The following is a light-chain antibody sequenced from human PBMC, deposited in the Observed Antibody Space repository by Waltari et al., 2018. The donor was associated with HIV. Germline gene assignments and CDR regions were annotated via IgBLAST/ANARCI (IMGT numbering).Light chain of an antibody. Sequence: VSAAPGEKVTISCSASNSNIGNGYVSWYQHLPGAAPKLLIYDNNKRPSGIPDRFSGSKSGTSATLDITGLQTGDEADYYCGTWDRTLSGGVFGGGTKLTVL. CDR2: DNN. CDR3: GTWDRTLSGGV. J-gene: IGLJ3*02. CDR1: NSNIGNGY. V-gene: IGLV1-51*01.